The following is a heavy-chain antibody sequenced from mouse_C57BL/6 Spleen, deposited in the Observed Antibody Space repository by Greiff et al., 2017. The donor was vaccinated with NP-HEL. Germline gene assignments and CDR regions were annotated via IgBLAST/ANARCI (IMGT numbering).Heavy chain of an antibody. D-gene: IGHD1-1*01. J-gene: IGHJ1*03. Sequence: EVKLMESGGGLVQPGGSLKLSCAASGFTFSDYGMAWVRQAPRKGPEWVAFISNLAYSIYYADTVTGRFTISRENAKNTLYLEMSSLRSEDTAMYYCARPGYYYGSSYGYFDVWGTGTTVTVSS. V-gene: IGHV5-15*01. CDR2: ISNLAYSI. CDR1: GFTFSDYG. CDR3: ARPGYYYGSSYGYFDV.